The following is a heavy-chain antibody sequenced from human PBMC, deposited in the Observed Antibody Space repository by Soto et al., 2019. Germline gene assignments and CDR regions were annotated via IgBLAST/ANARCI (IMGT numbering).Heavy chain of an antibody. CDR3: ARHYGYYSHYMDV. CDR2: INHSGST. CDR1: GGSFSGYY. J-gene: IGHJ6*03. Sequence: SETLSLTCAVYGGSFSGYYWSWIRQPPGKGLEWIGEINHSGSTNCNPSLKSRVTISVDTSNNQLSLKLSSVTAADTAVYYCARHYGYYSHYMDVWTKGTTVTVSS. D-gene: IGHD3-16*01. V-gene: IGHV4-34*01.